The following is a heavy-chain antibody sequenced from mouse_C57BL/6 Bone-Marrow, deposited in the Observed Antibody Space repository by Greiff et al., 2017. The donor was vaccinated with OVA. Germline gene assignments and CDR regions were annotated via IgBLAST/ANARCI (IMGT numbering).Heavy chain of an antibody. CDR3: AREGILLDYFDY. D-gene: IGHD1-1*02. CDR1: GYSITSGYY. CDR2: ISYDGSN. Sequence: EVKLQESGPGLVKPSQSLSLTCSVTGYSITSGYYWNWIRQFPGNKLEWMGYISYDGSNNYNPSLKNRISITRDTSKNQFFLKLNSVTTEDTATYYCAREGILLDYFDYWGQGTTLTVSS. V-gene: IGHV3-6*01. J-gene: IGHJ2*01.